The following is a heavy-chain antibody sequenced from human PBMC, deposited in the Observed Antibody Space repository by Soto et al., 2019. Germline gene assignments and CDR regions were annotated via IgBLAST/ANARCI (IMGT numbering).Heavy chain of an antibody. CDR2: ISANGDTI. D-gene: IGHD4-17*01. CDR1: GFNFSPYW. CDR3: AKDMKWGGMTTIHYFDS. V-gene: IGHV3-9*01. J-gene: IGHJ4*02. Sequence: PGGSLRLSCAASGFNFSPYWMHWVRQVPGKGLEWISGISANGDTIDYADSVKGRFTISRDNAKNSLFLQMNSLRPEDTALYYCAKDMKWGGMTTIHYFDSWGQGTQVTVSS.